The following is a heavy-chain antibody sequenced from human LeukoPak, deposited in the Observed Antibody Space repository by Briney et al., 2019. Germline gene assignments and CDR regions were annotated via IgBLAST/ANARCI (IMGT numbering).Heavy chain of an antibody. CDR1: GGTFSSYA. V-gene: IGHV1-69*01. Sequence: ASVTVSCKASGGTFSSYAISWVRQAPGQGLEWMGGIVPIFGTANYAQKFQGRVTITADESTSTAYMELSSLRSEDTAVYYCAREGSSSWANWFDPWGQGTLVTVSS. D-gene: IGHD6-13*01. CDR3: AREGSSSWANWFDP. CDR2: IVPIFGTA. J-gene: IGHJ5*02.